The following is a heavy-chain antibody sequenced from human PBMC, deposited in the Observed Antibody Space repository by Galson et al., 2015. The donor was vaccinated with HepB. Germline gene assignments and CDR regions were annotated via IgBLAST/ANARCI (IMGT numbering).Heavy chain of an antibody. J-gene: IGHJ4*02. CDR1: GFTFSSYG. CDR3: ARDSVMQLWGGFDY. D-gene: IGHD5-18*01. V-gene: IGHV3-33*01. Sequence: SLRLSCAASGFTFSSYGMHWVRQAPGKGLEWVAVIWYDGSNKYYADSVKGRFTISGDNSKNTLYLQMNSLRPEDTAVYYCARDSVMQLWGGFDYWGQGTLVTVSS. CDR2: IWYDGSNK.